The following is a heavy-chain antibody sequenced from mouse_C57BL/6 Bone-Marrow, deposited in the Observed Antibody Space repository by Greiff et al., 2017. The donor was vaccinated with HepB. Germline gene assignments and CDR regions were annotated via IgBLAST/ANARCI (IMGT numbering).Heavy chain of an antibody. CDR2: IYPRSGNT. Sequence: VKLVESGAELARPGASVKLSCKASGYTFTSYGISWVKQRTGQGLEWIGEIYPRSGNTYYNEKFKGKATLTADKSSSTAYMALRSLTSEDSAVYFWARRGIYYGNYEVDYWGQGTTLTVSS. D-gene: IGHD2-1*01. CDR3: ARRGIYYGNYEVDY. V-gene: IGHV1-81*01. J-gene: IGHJ2*01. CDR1: GYTFTSYG.